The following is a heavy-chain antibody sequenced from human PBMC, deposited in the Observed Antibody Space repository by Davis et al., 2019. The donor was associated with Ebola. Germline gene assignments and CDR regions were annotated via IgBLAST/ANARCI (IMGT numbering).Heavy chain of an antibody. D-gene: IGHD3-9*01. Sequence: GESLKISCAASGFTFSDYGMQWFRQAPGKGLEWVAVIAPASTSTFYADSVKGRFTISRDNSKNTLYLQMNSLRAEDTAVYYCAGNYDILTGTPFDYWGQGTLVTVSS. J-gene: IGHJ4*02. CDR2: IAPASTST. CDR1: GFTFSDYG. V-gene: IGHV3-30*03. CDR3: AGNYDILTGTPFDY.